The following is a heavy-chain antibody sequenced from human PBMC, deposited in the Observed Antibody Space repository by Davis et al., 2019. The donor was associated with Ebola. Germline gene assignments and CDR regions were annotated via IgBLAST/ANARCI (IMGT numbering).Heavy chain of an antibody. CDR1: GFTFSSYW. V-gene: IGHV3-74*01. D-gene: IGHD4-17*01. CDR2: INSDGSST. Sequence: PGGSLRLSCAASGFTFSSYWMHWVRQAPGKGLVWVSRINSDGSSTSYADSVKGRFTISRDNAKNTLYLQMNSLRAEDTAVYYCARGGDDYGDYGAYYYYGMDVWGQGTTVTVSS. CDR3: ARGGDDYGDYGAYYYYGMDV. J-gene: IGHJ6*02.